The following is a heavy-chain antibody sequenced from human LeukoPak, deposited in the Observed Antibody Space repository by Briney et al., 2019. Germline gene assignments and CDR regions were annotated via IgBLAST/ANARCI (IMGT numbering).Heavy chain of an antibody. Sequence: SETLSLTCTVSGGSISSYYWSWLRQPPGKGLEWIGYIYYSGSTNYNPSLKSRVTISVDTSKNQFSLKLSSVTAADTAVYYCARSGSTSFDYWGQGTLVTVSS. CDR3: ARSGSTSFDY. D-gene: IGHD1-26*01. CDR2: IYYSGST. J-gene: IGHJ4*02. V-gene: IGHV4-59*01. CDR1: GGSISSYY.